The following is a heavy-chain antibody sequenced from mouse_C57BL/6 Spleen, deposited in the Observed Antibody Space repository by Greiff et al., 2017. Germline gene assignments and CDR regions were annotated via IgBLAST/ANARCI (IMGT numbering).Heavy chain of an antibody. CDR2: IDPSDSET. V-gene: IGHV1-52*01. CDR1: GYTFTSYW. D-gene: IGHD2-10*02. CDR3: ARGGGYDAMDY. Sequence: QVQLKQPGAELVRPGSSVKLSCKASGYTFTSYWMHWVKQRPIQGLEWIGNIDPSDSETHYNQKFKDKATLTVDKSSSTAYMQLSSLTSGDSAVYYCARGGGYDAMDYWGQGTSVTVSS. J-gene: IGHJ4*01.